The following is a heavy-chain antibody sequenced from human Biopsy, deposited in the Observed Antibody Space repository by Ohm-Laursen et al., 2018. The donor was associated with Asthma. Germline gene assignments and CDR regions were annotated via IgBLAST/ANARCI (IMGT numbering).Heavy chain of an antibody. CDR2: IIPMYGVP. CDR3: ARVDAIMISGDFYFYSGFDL. J-gene: IGHJ6*02. D-gene: IGHD3-16*01. V-gene: IGHV1-69*13. CDR1: GGTLNNYA. Sequence: VKISCKASGGTLNNYAINWVRQAPGQGLEWMGGIIPMYGVPKVAQKFQGRVTITADESTSTAYMEMSSLRSEDTAVYYCARVDAIMISGDFYFYSGFDLWGQGTTVRVSS.